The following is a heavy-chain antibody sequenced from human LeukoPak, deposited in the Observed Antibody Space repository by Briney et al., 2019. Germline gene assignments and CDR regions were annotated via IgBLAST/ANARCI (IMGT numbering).Heavy chain of an antibody. CDR3: ATLYCSGSNCYDAFDI. Sequence: SETLSLTCTVSSGSISSDYWSWIRQPPGKGLEWIGYIYYVGSTNYNPSLKSRVTISVDTSKNQFSLRLSSVSAADTAMYYCATLYCSGSNCYDAFDIWGQGTMVIVSS. CDR1: SGSISSDY. V-gene: IGHV4-59*01. CDR2: IYYVGST. D-gene: IGHD2-2*01. J-gene: IGHJ3*02.